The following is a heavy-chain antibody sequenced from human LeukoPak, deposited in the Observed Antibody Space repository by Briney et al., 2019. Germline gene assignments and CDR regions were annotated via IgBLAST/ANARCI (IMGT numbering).Heavy chain of an antibody. Sequence: SETLSLTCTVSGTSISRYFWNWIRQPPGKELEWIGYISSGGSTNYNPSLKSRVTISIDTSKNQFSLKLTSATAADTAVYYCARGDDYKSTLFDYWGQGTLVTVSS. J-gene: IGHJ4*02. V-gene: IGHV4-59*01. D-gene: IGHD5-12*01. CDR2: ISSGGST. CDR3: ARGDDYKSTLFDY. CDR1: GTSISRYF.